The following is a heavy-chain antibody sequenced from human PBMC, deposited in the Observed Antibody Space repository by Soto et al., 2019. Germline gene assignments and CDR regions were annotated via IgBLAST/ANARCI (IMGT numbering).Heavy chain of an antibody. CDR1: GFTFSSHY. J-gene: IGHJ4*02. Sequence: EVQLVESGGGLVQPGVSLRLSCAASGFTFSSHYMAWVRQAPGKGLEWVANINRDGSEKNYVDSVKGRFTISRDNAKNSLYLQMNSLRAEDTAVYYCARDGGVRRIDYWGQGTLVTVSS. CDR2: INRDGSEK. V-gene: IGHV3-7*01. CDR3: ARDGGVRRIDY. D-gene: IGHD2-8*02.